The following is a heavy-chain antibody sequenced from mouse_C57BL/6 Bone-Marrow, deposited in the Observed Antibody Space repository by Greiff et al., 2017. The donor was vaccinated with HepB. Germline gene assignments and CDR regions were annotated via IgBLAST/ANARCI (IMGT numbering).Heavy chain of an antibody. CDR3: AREGDGYYFYYAMDY. CDR1: GYTFTSYW. D-gene: IGHD2-3*01. J-gene: IGHJ4*01. CDR2: IYPSDSET. V-gene: IGHV1-61*01. Sequence: VQLQQPGAELVRPGSSVKLSCKASGYTFTSYWMDWVKPRPGQSLEWIGNIYPSDSETHYNQKFKDKATLTVDKSSSTAYMQLSSLTSEDSAVYYCAREGDGYYFYYAMDYWGQGTSVTVSS.